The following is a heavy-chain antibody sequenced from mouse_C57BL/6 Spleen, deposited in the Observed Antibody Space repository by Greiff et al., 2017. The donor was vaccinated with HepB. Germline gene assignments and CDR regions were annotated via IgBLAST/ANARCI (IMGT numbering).Heavy chain of an antibody. CDR2: ISGGGGNT. Sequence: EVKLMESGGGLVKPGGSLKLSCAASGFTFSSYTMSWVRQTPEKRLEWVATISGGGGNTYYPDSVKGRFTISRDNAKNTLYLQMSSLRSEDTALYYCARHRGYSNYADYWGQGTSVTVSS. V-gene: IGHV5-9*01. J-gene: IGHJ4*01. D-gene: IGHD2-5*01. CDR3: ARHRGYSNYADY. CDR1: GFTFSSYT.